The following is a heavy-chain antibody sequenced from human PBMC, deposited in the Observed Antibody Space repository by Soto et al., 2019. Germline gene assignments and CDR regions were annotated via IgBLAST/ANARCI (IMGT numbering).Heavy chain of an antibody. CDR2: IWYDGSNK. Sequence: QVQLVESGGGVVQPGRSLRLSFAASGFTFSSYGMHWVRQAPGKGLEWVAVIWYDGSNKYYADSVKGRFTISRDNSKNTLYLQMNSLRAEDTAVYYCARAYYDFWSGYQSDWFDPWGQGTLVTVSS. CDR3: ARAYYDFWSGYQSDWFDP. D-gene: IGHD3-3*01. CDR1: GFTFSSYG. V-gene: IGHV3-33*01. J-gene: IGHJ5*02.